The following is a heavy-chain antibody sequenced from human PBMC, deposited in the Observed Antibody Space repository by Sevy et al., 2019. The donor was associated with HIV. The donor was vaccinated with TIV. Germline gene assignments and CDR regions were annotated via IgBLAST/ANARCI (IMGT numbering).Heavy chain of an antibody. D-gene: IGHD6-19*01. J-gene: IGHJ4*02. CDR1: GFTFTNFW. CDR3: VRNSGN. Sequence: GGSLRLSCAASGFTFTNFWMSWVRQAPGKGLEWVANVNNVGSGQKNADSVKGRFIISRDNAKNSLYLQMNSLRTEDTAVYYCVRNSGNWGQGTLVTVSS. CDR2: VNNVGSGQ. V-gene: IGHV3-7*01.